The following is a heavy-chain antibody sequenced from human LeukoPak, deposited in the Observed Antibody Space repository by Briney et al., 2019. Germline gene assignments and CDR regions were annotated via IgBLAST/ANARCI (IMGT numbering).Heavy chain of an antibody. CDR1: GYTFTRYY. CDR2: MNPSGGST. V-gene: IGHV1-46*01. CDR3: ARDLVDTAMVTQLAFDY. Sequence: ASVKVSCKASGYTFTRYYMHWVRQAPGQGLEWMGIMNPSGGSTSYAQKFQGRVTMTRDTSTSTVYMELSSLRSEDTAVYYCARDLVDTAMVTQLAFDYWGQGTLVTVSS. J-gene: IGHJ4*02. D-gene: IGHD5-18*01.